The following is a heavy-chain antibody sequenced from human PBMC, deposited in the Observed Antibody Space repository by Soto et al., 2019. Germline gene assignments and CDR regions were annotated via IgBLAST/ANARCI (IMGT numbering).Heavy chain of an antibody. CDR1: GGSIRSGGYY. CDR2: IYNSGST. V-gene: IGHV4-61*08. CDR3: ARDLWGYCGTDCYPLDV. D-gene: IGHD2-21*02. Sequence: PSETLSLTCTVSGGSIRSGGYYWSWIRQHPGKGLEGIGYIYNSGSTNYNPSLKSRVTISIDTSKNQFSLKLNSVTAADTAVYYCARDLWGYCGTDCYPLDVWGQGTTVTVSS. J-gene: IGHJ6*02.